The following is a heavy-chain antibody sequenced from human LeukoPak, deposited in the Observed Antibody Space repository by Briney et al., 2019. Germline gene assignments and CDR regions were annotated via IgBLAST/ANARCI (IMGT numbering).Heavy chain of an antibody. Sequence: ASVKASCKASGYIFTNYAMNWVRQAPGQGLEWMGWISAYNGNTNYAQKLQGRVTMTTDTSTSTAYMELRSLRSDDTAVYYCARGSWQQLVDGYFQHWGQGTLVTVSS. CDR1: GYIFTNYA. CDR3: ARGSWQQLVDGYFQH. CDR2: ISAYNGNT. D-gene: IGHD6-13*01. J-gene: IGHJ1*01. V-gene: IGHV1-18*01.